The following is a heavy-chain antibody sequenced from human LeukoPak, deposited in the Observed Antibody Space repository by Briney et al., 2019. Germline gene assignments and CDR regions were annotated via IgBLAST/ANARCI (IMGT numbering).Heavy chain of an antibody. V-gene: IGHV3-30*04. CDR1: GFTFSSYA. CDR3: ARALTAAVADYYYYYGMHV. J-gene: IGHJ6*04. CDR2: ISYDGSNK. Sequence: GRSLRLSCAASGFTFSSYAMHWVRQAPGKGLEWVAVISYDGSNKYYADSVKGRFTIFRDNSKDTLYLQMNSLRAEDTAVYYCARALTAAVADYYYYYGMHVWGKGTTVTVSS. D-gene: IGHD6-19*01.